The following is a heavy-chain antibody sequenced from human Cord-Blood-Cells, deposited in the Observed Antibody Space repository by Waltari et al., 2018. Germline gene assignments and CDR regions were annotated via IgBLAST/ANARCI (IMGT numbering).Heavy chain of an antibody. J-gene: IGHJ6*02. CDR3: ARGLQGYDSSGYYYYGMDV. D-gene: IGHD3-22*01. Sequence: QVQLVQSGAEVKKPGASVKVSCKASGYTFTSYDINWVRQATGPGLEWMGWMNPNSGNTGYAQKFQGRVTKTRNTSISTAYMELSSLRSEDTAVYYCARGLQGYDSSGYYYYGMDVWGQGTTVTVSS. V-gene: IGHV1-8*01. CDR1: GYTFTSYD. CDR2: MNPNSGNT.